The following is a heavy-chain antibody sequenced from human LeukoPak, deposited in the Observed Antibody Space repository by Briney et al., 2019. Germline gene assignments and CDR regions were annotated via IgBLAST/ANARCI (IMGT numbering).Heavy chain of an antibody. CDR1: GYRFTSYW. CDR3: ALSYGSGIGAFDI. J-gene: IGHJ3*02. D-gene: IGHD3-10*01. Sequence: GESLKISCQGSGYRFTSYWIGWVRQMPGKGLEWMGIIYPGDSDTRYSPSFQGQVTVSADKSISTAYLQWSSLKASDTAMYYCALSYGSGIGAFDIWGQGTMVTVSS. V-gene: IGHV5-51*01. CDR2: IYPGDSDT.